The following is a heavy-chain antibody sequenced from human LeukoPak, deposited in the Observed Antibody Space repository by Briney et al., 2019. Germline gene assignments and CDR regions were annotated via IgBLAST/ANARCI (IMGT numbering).Heavy chain of an antibody. D-gene: IGHD6-19*01. CDR1: GFTFSDHF. J-gene: IGHJ4*02. Sequence: PGGSLRLSCAVSGFTFSDHFLDWVRQAPGKGLEWVGRSRNKAKRYTTEYAASVKGRFTISRDDSKTSLYLQMNSLKTEDTAVYYCVRVGSVAGSDYLDYWGQGTLVTVSS. V-gene: IGHV3-72*01. CDR2: SRNKAKRYTT. CDR3: VRVGSVAGSDYLDY.